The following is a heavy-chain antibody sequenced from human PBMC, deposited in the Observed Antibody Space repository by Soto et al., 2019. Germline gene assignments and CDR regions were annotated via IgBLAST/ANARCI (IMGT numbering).Heavy chain of an antibody. CDR3: ARGGGYCTNGVCYTRKDYGMDV. CDR2: INPSGGST. J-gene: IGHJ6*02. CDR1: GYTFTSYY. V-gene: IGHV1-46*01. Sequence: ASVKVSCKASGYTFTSYYMHWVRQAPGQGLEWMGIINPSGGSTSYAQKFQGRVTMTRDTSTSTVYMELSSLRSEDTAVYYCARGGGYCTNGVCYTRKDYGMDVWGQGTTVTVSS. D-gene: IGHD2-8*01.